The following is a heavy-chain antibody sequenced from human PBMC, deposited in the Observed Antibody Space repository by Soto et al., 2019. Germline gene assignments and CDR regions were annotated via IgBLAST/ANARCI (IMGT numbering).Heavy chain of an antibody. CDR3: AKDNAPYSGYNSFDY. CDR1: GFTFSSYV. V-gene: IGHV3-23*01. D-gene: IGHD5-12*01. Sequence: EVRLLESGGGLIQPGGSLRLSCAASGFTFSSYVMSWVRQAPGTGLEWVSGISGSGTNTYYADSVKGRFTISRDNSKNTLYLQITSLRAEETAEYYCAKDNAPYSGYNSFDYWGDGTLVHVSS. J-gene: IGHJ4*01. CDR2: ISGSGTNT.